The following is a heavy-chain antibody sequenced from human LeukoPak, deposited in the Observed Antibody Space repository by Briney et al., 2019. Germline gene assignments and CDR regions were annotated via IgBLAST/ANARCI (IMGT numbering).Heavy chain of an antibody. V-gene: IGHV3-48*03. CDR3: ARDSTISGAFDI. D-gene: IGHD3-9*01. CDR2: ISSSGSTI. J-gene: IGHJ3*02. CDR1: GFTFRSYE. Sequence: GGSLRLSCAASGFTFRSYEMNCVRQAPGKRLEWVSYISSSGSTIYYADSVKGRFTISRDNAKNSLYLQMNSLRAEDTAVYYCARDSTISGAFDIWGQGTMVTVSS.